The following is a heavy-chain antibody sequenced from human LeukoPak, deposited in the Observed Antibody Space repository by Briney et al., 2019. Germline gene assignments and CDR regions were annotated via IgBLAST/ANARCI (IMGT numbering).Heavy chain of an antibody. J-gene: IGHJ3*02. Sequence: AGGFLRLSCAASGFTFSSYSMNWVRQAPGKGLEWVSSISSSSSYIYYADSVKGRFTISRDNAKNSLYLQMNSLRADDTAVYYCARVRGGSGRSYAADAFDIWGQGTMVTVSS. CDR3: ARVRGGSGRSYAADAFDI. D-gene: IGHD1-26*01. V-gene: IGHV3-21*01. CDR1: GFTFSSYS. CDR2: ISSSSSYI.